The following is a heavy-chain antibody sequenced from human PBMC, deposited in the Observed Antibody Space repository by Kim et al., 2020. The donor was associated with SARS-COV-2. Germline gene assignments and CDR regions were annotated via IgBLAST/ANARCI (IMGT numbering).Heavy chain of an antibody. J-gene: IGHJ4*02. V-gene: IGHV1-18*01. CDR3: ARDLAMYYYDSSSSPTTFDS. Sequence: GWISPHNGNKKYAQKLQDRVTLTTDTSTSTAYMELRSLRSDDTALYYCARDLAMYYYDSSSSPTTFDSWGQGTLVTVSS. CDR2: ISPHNGNK. D-gene: IGHD3-22*01.